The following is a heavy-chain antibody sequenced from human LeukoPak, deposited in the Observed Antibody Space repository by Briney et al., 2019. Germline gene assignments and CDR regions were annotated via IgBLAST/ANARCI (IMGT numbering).Heavy chain of an antibody. CDR3: TRDKLQLRQFDY. Sequence: GGSLRLSCAVSGFTLSNAWMSWVRQAPGKGLEWVGRIKSKTDGDTTDYAAPVKGRFTISRDESKDTLYLQMSSLKAEDTAVYYCTRDKLQLRQFDYWGQGTLVTVSS. J-gene: IGHJ4*02. CDR1: GFTLSNAW. V-gene: IGHV3-15*01. CDR2: IKSKTDGDTT. D-gene: IGHD1-7*01.